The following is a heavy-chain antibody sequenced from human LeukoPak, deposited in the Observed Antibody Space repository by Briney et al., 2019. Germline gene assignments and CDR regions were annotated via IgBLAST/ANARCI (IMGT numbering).Heavy chain of an antibody. J-gene: IGHJ6*03. CDR3: ARESIAARPFYYYYYMDV. V-gene: IGHV1-69*05. CDR2: IIPIFGTA. CDR1: GGTFSSYA. D-gene: IGHD6-6*01. Sequence: ASVKVSCKASGGTFSSYAISWVRQAPGQGLEWMGGIIPIFGTANYAQKFQGRVTITTDESTSTAYMELSSLRSEDTAVYYCARESIAARPFYYYYYMDVWGKGTTVTVSS.